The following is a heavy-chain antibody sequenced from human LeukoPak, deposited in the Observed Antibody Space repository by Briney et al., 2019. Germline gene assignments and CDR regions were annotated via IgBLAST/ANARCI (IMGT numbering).Heavy chain of an antibody. CDR3: AKDTVVVPAATGGFDY. Sequence: GGSLRLSCAGSGFTFSSYWMSWVRQAPGKGLEWVANIKQDGGEKYYVDSVEGRFTISRDNAKNSLYLQMNSLRAEDTAVYYCAKDTVVVPAATGGFDYWGQGTLVTVPS. CDR2: IKQDGGEK. J-gene: IGHJ4*02. D-gene: IGHD2-2*01. V-gene: IGHV3-7*03. CDR1: GFTFSSYW.